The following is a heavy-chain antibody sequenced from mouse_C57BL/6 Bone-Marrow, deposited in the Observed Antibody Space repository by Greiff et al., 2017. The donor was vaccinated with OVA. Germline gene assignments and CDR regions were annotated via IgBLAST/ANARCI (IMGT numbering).Heavy chain of an antibody. Sequence: QVHVKQPGAELVKPGASVKLSCKASGYTFTSYWMHWVKQRPGQGLEWIGMIHPNSGSTNYNEKFKSKATLTVDKSSSTAYMQLSSLTSEDSAVYYCARSAYGYDVWFAYWGQGTLVTVSA. CDR1: GYTFTSYW. J-gene: IGHJ3*01. V-gene: IGHV1-64*01. D-gene: IGHD2-2*01. CDR3: ARSAYGYDVWFAY. CDR2: IHPNSGST.